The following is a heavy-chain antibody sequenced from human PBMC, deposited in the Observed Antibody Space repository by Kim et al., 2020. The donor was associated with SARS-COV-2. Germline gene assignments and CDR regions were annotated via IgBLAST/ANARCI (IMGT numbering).Heavy chain of an antibody. V-gene: IGHV1-69*13. Sequence: SVKVSCKASGGTFSSYAISWVRQAPGQGLEWMGGIIPIFGTANYAQKFQGRVTITADESTSTAYMELSSLRSEDTAVYYCARDDYGDRPREPMRDFDYWGQGTLVTVSS. D-gene: IGHD4-17*01. CDR3: ARDDYGDRPREPMRDFDY. CDR1: GGTFSSYA. J-gene: IGHJ4*02. CDR2: IIPIFGTA.